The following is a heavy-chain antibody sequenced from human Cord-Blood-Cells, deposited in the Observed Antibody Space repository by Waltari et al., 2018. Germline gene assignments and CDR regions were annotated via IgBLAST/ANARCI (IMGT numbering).Heavy chain of an antibody. D-gene: IGHD3-16*01. CDR1: GGSFSGYY. CDR2: INHRGRT. V-gene: IGHV4-34*01. CDR3: ARHQGDSRGYFDL. Sequence: QVQLQQWGAGLLKPSETLSLTCAVYGGSFSGYYWSWIRQPPGKGLEWIGEINHRGRTNYNPSLKSRVTISVDTSKNQFSLKLSAVTAADTAVYYCARHQGDSRGYFDLWGRGTLVTVSS. J-gene: IGHJ2*01.